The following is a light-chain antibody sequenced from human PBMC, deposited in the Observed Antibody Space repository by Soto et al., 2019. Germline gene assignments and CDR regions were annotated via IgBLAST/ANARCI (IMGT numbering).Light chain of an antibody. CDR1: QSISSW. CDR3: QHYNTYSRT. Sequence: DIQMTQSPSTLSASVGDRVTITCRASQSISSWLAWYQQKPGKAPKLLIYTASSVESGVPSRFSGSGSGTGSTLTISRLQHDDFATYYCQHYNTYSRTFGQGTKVEIK. J-gene: IGKJ1*01. CDR2: TAS. V-gene: IGKV1-5*03.